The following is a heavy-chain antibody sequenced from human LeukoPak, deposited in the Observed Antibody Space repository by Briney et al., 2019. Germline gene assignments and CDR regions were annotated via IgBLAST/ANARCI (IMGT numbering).Heavy chain of an antibody. Sequence: GGSLRLSCAASGFTFSSYAMSWVRQAPGKGLEWVSAISGSGGSAYYADSVKGRFTISRDNSKNTLYLQMNSLRAEDTAVYYCAKDWRIVATIRSLFDYWGQGTLVTVSS. CDR1: GFTFSSYA. CDR3: AKDWRIVATIRSLFDY. J-gene: IGHJ4*02. CDR2: ISGSGGSA. D-gene: IGHD5-12*01. V-gene: IGHV3-23*01.